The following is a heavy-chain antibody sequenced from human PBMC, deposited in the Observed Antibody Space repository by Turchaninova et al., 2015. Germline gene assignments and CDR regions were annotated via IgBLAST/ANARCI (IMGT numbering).Heavy chain of an antibody. CDR3: ARGCGGYCSGGSCYVFDY. CDR2: INHSGST. D-gene: IGHD2-15*01. Sequence: QVQLQRWGAGLLKPWVPPSLACAGDVWCFSCYYWSCIRPPPGEELEWIGEINHSGSTHYNPSLKSRVTISVDTSKNQFSLKLSSVTAAYTAVYYCARGCGGYCSGGSCYVFDYWGQGTLVTVSS. CDR1: VWCFSCYY. J-gene: IGHJ4*02. V-gene: IGHV4-34*01.